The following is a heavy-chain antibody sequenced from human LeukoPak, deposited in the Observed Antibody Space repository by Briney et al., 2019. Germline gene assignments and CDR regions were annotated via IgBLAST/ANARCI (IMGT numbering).Heavy chain of an antibody. CDR1: GFTFSNYW. CDR3: ARDRLHYGEYEKTLDY. V-gene: IGHV3-7*01. D-gene: IGHD4-17*01. J-gene: IGHJ4*02. CDR2: IKQDGSQT. Sequence: GGSLRLPCAASGFTFSNYWMYWVRQAPGKGLEWVANIKQDGSQTYYVDSVKGRFTISRDNAKNSLYLQMNSLRVDDTAVYYCARDRLHYGEYEKTLDYWGQGTLVTVSS.